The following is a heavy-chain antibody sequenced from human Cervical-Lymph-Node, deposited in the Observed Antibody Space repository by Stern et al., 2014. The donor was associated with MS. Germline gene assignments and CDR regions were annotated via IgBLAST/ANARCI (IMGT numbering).Heavy chain of an antibody. Sequence: VQLVQSGAEVKKPGSSVNVSCKASGGTFISSYAITWMRQPPGQGLEWMGRIITILGLPNYAQKFQGRLTITADTSTSTVYMYLTSLRSEDTAVYYCSRGIVSNRAAATQHNLFDPWGQGTLVTVSS. CDR1: GGTFISSYA. D-gene: IGHD2-15*01. J-gene: IGHJ5*02. CDR2: IITILGLP. CDR3: SRGIVSNRAAATQHNLFDP. V-gene: IGHV1-69*09.